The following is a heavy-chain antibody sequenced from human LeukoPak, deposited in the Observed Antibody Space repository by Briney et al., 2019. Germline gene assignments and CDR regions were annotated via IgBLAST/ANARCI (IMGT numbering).Heavy chain of an antibody. J-gene: IGHJ4*02. Sequence: SETLSLTCAVYGGSFSGYYWSWIRQPPGKGLEWIGEINHSGSTNYNPSLKSRVTISVDTSKNQFSLKLSSVTAADTAVYYCARGDWSSGYPYFDYRGQGTLVTVSS. D-gene: IGHD3-22*01. CDR3: ARGDWSSGYPYFDY. CDR1: GGSFSGYY. CDR2: INHSGST. V-gene: IGHV4-34*01.